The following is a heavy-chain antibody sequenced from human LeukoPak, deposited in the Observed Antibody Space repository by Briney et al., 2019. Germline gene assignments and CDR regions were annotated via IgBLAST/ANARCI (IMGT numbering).Heavy chain of an antibody. D-gene: IGHD6-19*01. J-gene: IGHJ4*02. CDR1: GYTFTSYG. CDR2: ISAYNGNT. CDR3: ARDLNPYSSGWADYFDY. Sequence: GASVKVSCKASGYTFTSYGISWVRQAPGQGLEWVGWISAYNGNTNYAQKLQGRVTMTTDTSTSTAYMELRSLRSDDTAVYYCARDLNPYSSGWADYFDYWGQGTLVTVSS. V-gene: IGHV1-18*01.